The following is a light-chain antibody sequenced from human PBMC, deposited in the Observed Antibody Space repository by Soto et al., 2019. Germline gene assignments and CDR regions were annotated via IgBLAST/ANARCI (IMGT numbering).Light chain of an antibody. CDR1: QTVSRN. CDR3: QQYGNWPLT. Sequence: EVVMTQSPATLSVSPGERATLSCRASQTVSRNLAWYQQRPGQAPRLLIYDISNRAAGVPARFSGSGSETEFTLTIRSLQSEDFAVYYCQQYGNWPLTFGQGTKVDIK. J-gene: IGKJ1*01. CDR2: DIS. V-gene: IGKV3-15*01.